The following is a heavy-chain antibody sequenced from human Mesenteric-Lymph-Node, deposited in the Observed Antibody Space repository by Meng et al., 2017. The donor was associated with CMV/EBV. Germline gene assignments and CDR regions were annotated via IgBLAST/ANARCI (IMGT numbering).Heavy chain of an antibody. CDR2: IYHSGST. J-gene: IGHJ4*02. Sequence: ISSSTWWSWVRQPPGKGLEWIGEIYHSGSTNYNPSLKSRVTISVDKSKNQFSLKLSSVTAADTAVYYCARDTIYYYDSSGYYGYFDYWGQGTLVTVSS. V-gene: IGHV4-4*02. CDR1: ISSSTW. D-gene: IGHD3-22*01. CDR3: ARDTIYYYDSSGYYGYFDY.